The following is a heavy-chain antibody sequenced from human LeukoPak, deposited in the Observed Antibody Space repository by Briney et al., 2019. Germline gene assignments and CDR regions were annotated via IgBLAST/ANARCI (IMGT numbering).Heavy chain of an antibody. Sequence: SETLSLTCTDSGGSISSYYWSWIRQPPGKGLEWIGYIYYSGSTNYNPSLKSRVTISVDTSKNQFSLKLSSVTAADTAVYYCARGSNRDYGGNNWVDPWGQGTLVTVSS. CDR3: ARGSNRDYGGNNWVDP. J-gene: IGHJ5*02. CDR2: IYYSGST. V-gene: IGHV4-59*01. D-gene: IGHD4-23*01. CDR1: GGSISSYY.